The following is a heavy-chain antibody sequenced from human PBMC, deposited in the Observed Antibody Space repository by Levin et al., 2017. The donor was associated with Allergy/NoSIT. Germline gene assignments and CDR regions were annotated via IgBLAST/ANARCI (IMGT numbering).Heavy chain of an antibody. CDR1: GGSISSYY. CDR3: ARLGITMVRGVIKGYYFDY. Sequence: SETLSLTCTVSGGSISSYYWSWIRQPPGKGLEWIGYIYYSGSTNYNPSLKSRVTISVDTSKNQFSLKLSSVTAADTAVYYCARLGITMVRGVIKGYYFDYWGQGTLVTVSS. CDR2: IYYSGST. D-gene: IGHD3-10*01. V-gene: IGHV4-59*08. J-gene: IGHJ4*02.